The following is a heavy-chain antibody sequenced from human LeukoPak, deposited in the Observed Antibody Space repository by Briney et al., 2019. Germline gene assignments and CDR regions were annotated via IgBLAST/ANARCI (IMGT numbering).Heavy chain of an antibody. Sequence: KPGGSLRLSCAASGFTFSDYYMSWIRQAPGKGLEWVSYISSSGSTIYYADSVKGRFTISRDNAKNSLYLQMNSLRAEDTAVYYCAREGYSGYDFDYYYGMDVWGQGTTVTVSS. D-gene: IGHD5-12*01. CDR2: ISSSGSTI. CDR3: AREGYSGYDFDYYYGMDV. J-gene: IGHJ6*02. CDR1: GFTFSDYY. V-gene: IGHV3-11*01.